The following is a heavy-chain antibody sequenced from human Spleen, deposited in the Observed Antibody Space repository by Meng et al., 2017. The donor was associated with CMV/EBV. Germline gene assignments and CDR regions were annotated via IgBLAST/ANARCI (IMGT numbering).Heavy chain of an antibody. J-gene: IGHJ5*02. CDR3: AKTYYYYSSGCA. D-gene: IGHD3-22*01. V-gene: IGHV4-31*03. CDR1: AGSTSSGGYY. Sequence: HVHLLESCPALRKPSPTLSLTCTVSAGSTSSGGYYWSWIRQHPGKGLEWIGYIYYSGSTHYNPSLKSRVTISVDTSKNQFSLKLSSVTAADTAVYYCAKTYYYYSSGCAWGQGTLVTVSS. CDR2: IYYSGST.